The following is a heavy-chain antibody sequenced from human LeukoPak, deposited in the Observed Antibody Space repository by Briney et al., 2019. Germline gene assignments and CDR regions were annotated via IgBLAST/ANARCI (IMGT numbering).Heavy chain of an antibody. CDR3: ARGQYQLLKANWFDP. V-gene: IGHV3-23*01. Sequence: PGGPLRLSCAGSGFTFYNYAMSWVRRAPGKGLEWVSAISGTGATTYYADSVKGRFAISRDNSKNTLYLQMSSLRAEDTAVYYCARGQYQLLKANWFDPWGQGTLVTVSS. CDR1: GFTFYNYA. CDR2: ISGTGATT. D-gene: IGHD2-2*01. J-gene: IGHJ5*02.